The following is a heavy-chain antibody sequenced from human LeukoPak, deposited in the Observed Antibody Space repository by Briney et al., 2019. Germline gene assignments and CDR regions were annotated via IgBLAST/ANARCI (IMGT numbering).Heavy chain of an antibody. CDR2: IKSETDGGTT. Sequence: GGSLRLSCAASGFTFSNAWMSWVRQAPGKGLEWVGRIKSETDGGTTDYAAPVKGRFTISRDDSKNTLYLQMNSLKTEDTAVYYCWGLRYFDWLLGYNWFDPWGQGTLVTVSS. V-gene: IGHV3-15*01. D-gene: IGHD3-9*01. CDR1: GFTFSNAW. CDR3: WGLRYFDWLLGYNWFDP. J-gene: IGHJ5*02.